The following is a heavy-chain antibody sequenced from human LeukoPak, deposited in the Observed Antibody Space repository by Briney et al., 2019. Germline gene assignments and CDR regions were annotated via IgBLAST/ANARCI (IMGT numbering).Heavy chain of an antibody. CDR2: INNSGST. CDR1: GASFSDSY. Sequence: MPSETLSLTCAVYGASFSDSYWSWIRQSPEKGLEWIGEINNSGSTSYNPSPNSRVIMSVDRSKNQFSLRLTSVTAADTAVYYCARGRYGPRLGNWGQGTLVTVSS. J-gene: IGHJ4*02. CDR3: ARGRYGPRLGN. D-gene: IGHD3-16*01. V-gene: IGHV4-34*01.